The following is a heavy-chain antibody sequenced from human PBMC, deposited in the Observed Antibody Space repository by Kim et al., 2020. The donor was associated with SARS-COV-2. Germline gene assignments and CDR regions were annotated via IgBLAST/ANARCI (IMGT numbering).Heavy chain of an antibody. J-gene: IGHJ6*02. D-gene: IGHD6-19*01. CDR1: GYSFTSYW. Sequence: GESLKISCKGSGYSFTSYWISWVRQMPGKGLEWMGRIDPSDSYTNYSPSFQGHVTISADKSISTAYLQWSSLKASDTAMYYCARPPPYSSGWYGNYGMDVWGQGTTVTVSS. CDR2: IDPSDSYT. V-gene: IGHV5-10-1*01. CDR3: ARPPPYSSGWYGNYGMDV.